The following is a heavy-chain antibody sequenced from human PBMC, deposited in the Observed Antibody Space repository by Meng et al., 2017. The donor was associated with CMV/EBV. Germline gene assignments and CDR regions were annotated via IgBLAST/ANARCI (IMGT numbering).Heavy chain of an antibody. CDR2: IYYSGST. CDR3: VTWLWFGELSGYYFDY. D-gene: IGHD3-10*01. V-gene: IGHV4-39*07. J-gene: IGHJ4*02. Sequence: LEPQESGPGLVKPSGTLSLTCTVSGGSISSSSYYWGWIRQPPGKGLEWIGSIYYSGSTYYNPSLKSRVTISVDTSKNQFSLKLSSVTAADTAVYYCVTWLWFGELSGYYFDYWGQGTLVTVSS. CDR1: GGSISSSSYY.